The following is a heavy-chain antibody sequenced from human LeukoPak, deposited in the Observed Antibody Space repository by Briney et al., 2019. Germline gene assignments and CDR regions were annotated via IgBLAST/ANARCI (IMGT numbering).Heavy chain of an antibody. V-gene: IGHV3-48*03. CDR2: ISSSDNTI. Sequence: PGGSLRLSCAASGFTFSSYETNWVRQAPGKGLEWVSYISSSDNTIHYADSVKGRFTISRDNAKNSPYLRGNSLVAECETSYPSARDTNWVVGNWGQGPLVPVSS. J-gene: IGHJ4*02. D-gene: IGHD7-27*01. CDR1: GFTFSSYE. CDR3: ARDTNWVVGN.